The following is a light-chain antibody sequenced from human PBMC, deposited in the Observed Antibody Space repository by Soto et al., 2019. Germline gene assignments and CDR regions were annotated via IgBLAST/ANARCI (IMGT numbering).Light chain of an antibody. CDR2: DVS. V-gene: IGLV2-14*03. Sequence: QSALTQPASVSGSPGQSITISCTGTSSDVGGYNYVSWYQHHPGKVPKLMIYDVSNRPSGVSNRFSGSKSGNTASLTISGLQAEDEADYYCSSYTSSSTRVFGGGTQLTVL. CDR1: SSDVGGYNY. J-gene: IGLJ7*01. CDR3: SSYTSSSTRV.